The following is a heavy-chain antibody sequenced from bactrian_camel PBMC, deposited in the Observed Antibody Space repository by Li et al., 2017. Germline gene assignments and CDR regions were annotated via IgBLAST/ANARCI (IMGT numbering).Heavy chain of an antibody. CDR1: GTISSTYC. Sequence: HVQLVESGGGSVQTGGSLRLSCRASGTISSTYCLGWFRQAPGKEREGVAAINTDGSTTYADSVKGRFTISQNDAKNTLYLQMNSLKPEDTAVYYCAADPDPESTWVGCWGQGTQVTVS. CDR3: AADPDPESTWVGC. CDR2: INTDGST. V-gene: IGHV3S53*01. J-gene: IGHJ6*01. D-gene: IGHD3*01.